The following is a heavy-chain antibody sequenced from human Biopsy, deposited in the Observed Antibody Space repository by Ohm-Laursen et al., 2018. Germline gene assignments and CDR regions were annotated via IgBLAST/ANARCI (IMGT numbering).Heavy chain of an antibody. J-gene: IGHJ4*02. V-gene: IGHV1-69*04. CDR2: IIPILRTT. CDR3: AREAIGYQLPCDD. Sequence: GDSVTVSCKPSTGTFDSYGVTWVRQAPGQGLEWMGRIIPILRTTTYAPKFQGRVTFTADKSSSTAYLELSSLTSEDTAMFYCAREAIGYQLPCDDWGQGTLVTVSS. D-gene: IGHD2-15*01. CDR1: TGTFDSYG.